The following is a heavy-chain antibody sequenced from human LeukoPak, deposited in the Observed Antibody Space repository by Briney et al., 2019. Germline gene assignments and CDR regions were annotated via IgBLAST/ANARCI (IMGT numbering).Heavy chain of an antibody. V-gene: IGHV1-69*01. Sequence: GASVKVSCKASGGTFSSYAISWVRQAPGQGLEWMGGIIPIFGTANYAQKFQGRVAITADESTSTAYMELSSLRSEDTAVYYCAVEDCSGGSCYSKDGYYYYGMDVWAKGPRSPSP. J-gene: IGHJ6*02. CDR3: AVEDCSGGSCYSKDGYYYYGMDV. D-gene: IGHD2-15*01. CDR1: GGTFSSYA. CDR2: IIPIFGTA.